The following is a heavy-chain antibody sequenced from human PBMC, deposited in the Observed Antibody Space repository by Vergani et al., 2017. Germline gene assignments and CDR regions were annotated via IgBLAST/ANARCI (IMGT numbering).Heavy chain of an antibody. CDR1: GGSISSGGYY. D-gene: IGHD3-22*01. Sequence: QVQLQESGPGLVKPSQTLSLTCTVSGGSISSGGYYWSWIRQHPGKGLEWIGYIYYSGSTYYNPSLKSRVTISVDTSKNQFSLKLSSVTAADTAVYYCARDSSGYYWDGMDVWGQGTTVTVSS. CDR2: IYYSGST. J-gene: IGHJ6*02. V-gene: IGHV4-30-4*08. CDR3: ARDSSGYYWDGMDV.